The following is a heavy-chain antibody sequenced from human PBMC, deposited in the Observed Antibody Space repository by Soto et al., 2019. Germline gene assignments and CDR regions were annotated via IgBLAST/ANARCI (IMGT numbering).Heavy chain of an antibody. Sequence: EVRLLESGGGLVKPRGSLRLSCATSGLTFSNYAMSWVRQAPGGGLEWVSSMSGSSSTTYYADSVRGRFTISRDRSKNTLYLHMRSLRAEDTALYYCAKNQERELPRVIDFWGQGTLVSVSS. CDR1: GLTFSNYA. J-gene: IGHJ4*02. CDR2: MSGSSSTT. V-gene: IGHV3-23*01. CDR3: AKNQERELPRVIDF. D-gene: IGHD1-7*01.